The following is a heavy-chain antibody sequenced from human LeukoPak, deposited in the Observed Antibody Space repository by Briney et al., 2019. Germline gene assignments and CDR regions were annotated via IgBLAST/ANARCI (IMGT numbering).Heavy chain of an antibody. J-gene: IGHJ4*02. D-gene: IGHD3-10*01. CDR2: IQYDGSKK. Sequence: GGSLRLSCAASGFTFSSNGMHWVRQAPGKGLEWVTFIQYDGSKKYYADSVKGRFTISRDNSKNMLYLEMNSLRAEDTAVYYCAKDIGSYYDYWGQGILVTVSS. V-gene: IGHV3-30*02. CDR3: AKDIGSYYDY. CDR1: GFTFSSNG.